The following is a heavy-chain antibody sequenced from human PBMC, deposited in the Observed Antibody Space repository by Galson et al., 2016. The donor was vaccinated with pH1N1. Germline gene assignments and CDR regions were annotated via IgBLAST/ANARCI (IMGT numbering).Heavy chain of an antibody. CDR3: ARDGGDYGGAGQYKYFDT. CDR2: ICHIGGT. V-gene: IGHV4-4*02. CDR1: GGSISSRNW. Sequence: SETLSLTCAVSGGSISSRNWWSWVRQPPGQGLEWIGEICHIGGTNYNPSLTSRVTISLDKSKNHFSLNLASVTAADTAVYYCARDGGDYGGAGQYKYFDTWGQGTLVTVSS. J-gene: IGHJ5*02. D-gene: IGHD4-23*01.